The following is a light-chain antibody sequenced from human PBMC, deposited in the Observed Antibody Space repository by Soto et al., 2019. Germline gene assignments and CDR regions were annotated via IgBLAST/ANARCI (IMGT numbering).Light chain of an antibody. CDR1: QSVRSY. V-gene: IGKV1-39*01. CDR2: AAS. CDR3: QQYNSYV. Sequence: DIPMTQSPASLSASVRERVTIICRASQSVRSYLNWYQQKPGKAPKLLIFAASSLQSGTPSRFSGSGSGTDFTLTISTLQPEDFATYYCQQYNSYVFGPGTKVDIK. J-gene: IGKJ3*01.